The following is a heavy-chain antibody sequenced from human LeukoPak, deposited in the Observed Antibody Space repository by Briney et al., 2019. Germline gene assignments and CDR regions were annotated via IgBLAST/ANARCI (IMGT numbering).Heavy chain of an antibody. D-gene: IGHD4-23*01. CDR2: LSNSGGST. Sequence: GGSLRLSCATAGLTFSSYAMSWVRQAPGKGLEWVSGLSNSGGSTYYADSVKGRFTISRDNSKNTLYLQMNSLRAEDTAVYYCAKDGIAGADNSHFDNWGQGTLVTVSS. V-gene: IGHV3-23*01. CDR3: AKDGIAGADNSHFDN. J-gene: IGHJ4*02. CDR1: GLTFSSYA.